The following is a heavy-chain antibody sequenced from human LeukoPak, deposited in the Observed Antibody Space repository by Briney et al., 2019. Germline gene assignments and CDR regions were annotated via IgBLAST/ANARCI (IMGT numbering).Heavy chain of an antibody. CDR1: GFTFSGSA. CDR3: ARAGELLRYAFDI. J-gene: IGHJ3*02. V-gene: IGHV3-73*01. CDR2: IRSKANSYAT. D-gene: IGHD1-26*01. Sequence: PGGSLKLSCAASGFTFSGSAMHWVRQASGKGLEWVGRIRSKANSYATAYAASVKGRFTISRDDSKNTAYLQMNSLKTEDTAVYYCARAGELLRYAFDIWGQGTMVTVSS.